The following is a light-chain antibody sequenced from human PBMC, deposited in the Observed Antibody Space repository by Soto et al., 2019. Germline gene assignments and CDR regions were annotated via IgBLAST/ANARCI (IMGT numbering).Light chain of an antibody. CDR1: QDVDTW. CDR3: QQCHPYWCS. J-gene: IGKJ1*01. V-gene: IGKV1-5*03. Sequence: DIQMTQSPSSLSASVGDTVTLTCRASQDVDTWLAWFQQRPGKAPKLLISQASTLASGVPSRFSGSGSGTVVTLTISSLQPGDIASYFCQQCHPYWCSFGPGSKVEIK. CDR2: QAS.